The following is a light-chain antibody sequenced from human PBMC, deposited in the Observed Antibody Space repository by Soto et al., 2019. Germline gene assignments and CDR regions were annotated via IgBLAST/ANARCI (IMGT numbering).Light chain of an antibody. V-gene: IGKV1-33*01. Sequence: DIKMTHSPCSLSASVGDRVTITCQARKDIYNYLNLEQQKPGKAPKLLIDGASNLETGLPSRFRGSGSGTDFTFTINSLQPEDIGTYYCQHYNSFPITFGQGTRLENK. J-gene: IGKJ5*01. CDR3: QHYNSFPIT. CDR2: GAS. CDR1: KDIYNY.